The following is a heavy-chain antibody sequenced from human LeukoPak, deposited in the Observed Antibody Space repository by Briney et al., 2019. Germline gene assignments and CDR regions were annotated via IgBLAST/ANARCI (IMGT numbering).Heavy chain of an antibody. D-gene: IGHD6-19*01. Sequence: GGSLRLSCAASGFTFNSFGMNWVRQAPGKGLEWVSYISSSSSTIYHADSVKGRFTISRDNAKNSLYLQMNSLRGEDTAVYYCARDVQWLVYWGQGTLVTVSS. CDR1: GFTFNSFG. J-gene: IGHJ4*02. V-gene: IGHV3-48*01. CDR3: ARDVQWLVY. CDR2: ISSSSSTI.